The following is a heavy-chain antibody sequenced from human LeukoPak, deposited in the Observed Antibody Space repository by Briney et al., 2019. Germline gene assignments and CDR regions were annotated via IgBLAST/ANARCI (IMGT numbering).Heavy chain of an antibody. D-gene: IGHD3-22*01. Sequence: SETLSLTCTVSGVSISSGGYYWSWIRQHPGKGLEWIGYIYYSGSTYYNPSLKSRVTISVDTSKNQFSLKLSSVTAADTAVYYCAREYYYDSSGADPWGQGTLVTVSS. V-gene: IGHV4-31*03. CDR3: AREYYYDSSGADP. J-gene: IGHJ5*02. CDR1: GVSISSGGYY. CDR2: IYYSGST.